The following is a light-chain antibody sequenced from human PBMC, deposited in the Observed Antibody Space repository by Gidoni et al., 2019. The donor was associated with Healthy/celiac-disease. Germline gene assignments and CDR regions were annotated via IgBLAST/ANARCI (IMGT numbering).Light chain of an antibody. CDR2: EDN. J-gene: IGLJ2*01. V-gene: IGLV6-57*01. Sequence: NFRLTQPHPVSESPGKTVTISCTRSSGSISSNYVQWYQQRPGSSPTTVIYEDNQRPSGVPDRFSGSIDSSSNSASLTISGLKTEDEADYYCQSYDSSNVVFGGGTKLTVL. CDR3: QSYDSSNVV. CDR1: SGSISSNY.